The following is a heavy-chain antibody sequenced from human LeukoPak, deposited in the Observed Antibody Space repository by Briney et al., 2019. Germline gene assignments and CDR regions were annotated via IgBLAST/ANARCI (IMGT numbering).Heavy chain of an antibody. J-gene: IGHJ4*02. CDR2: ISSSGSTI. CDR3: AKDLGEISRHHDYGGNHCFDY. CDR1: GFTFSSYE. D-gene: IGHD4-23*01. V-gene: IGHV3-48*03. Sequence: GGSLRLSCAASGFTFSSYEMNWVRQAPGKGLEWVSYISSSGSTIYYADSVKGRFTISRDNAKNSLYLQMNSLRAEDTAVYYCAKDLGEISRHHDYGGNHCFDYWGQGTLVTVSS.